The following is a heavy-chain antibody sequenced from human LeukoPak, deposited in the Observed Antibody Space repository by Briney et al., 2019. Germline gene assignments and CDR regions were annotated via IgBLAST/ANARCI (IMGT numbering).Heavy chain of an antibody. CDR3: ARDLSVGAKPDLGFDY. Sequence: ETLSLTCAVYGGSFSGYYWSWVRQAPGKGLEWVANIKQDGSEKYYVDSVKGRFTISRDNAKNSLYLQMISLRAEDTAVYYCARDLSVGAKPDLGFDYWGQGTLVTVSS. D-gene: IGHD1-26*01. J-gene: IGHJ4*02. CDR1: GGSFSGYY. CDR2: IKQDGSEK. V-gene: IGHV3-7*01.